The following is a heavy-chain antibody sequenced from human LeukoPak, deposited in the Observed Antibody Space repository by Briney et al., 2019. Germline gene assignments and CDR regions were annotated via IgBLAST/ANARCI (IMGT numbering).Heavy chain of an antibody. D-gene: IGHD1-26*01. CDR2: INPSGGST. V-gene: IGHV1-46*01. Sequence: ASVKVSCKASGYTFTSYYMHWVRQAPAQGLEWMGIINPSGGSTSYAQKFQGRVTMTRDTSTSTVYMELSSLRSEDTAVYYCARAALSGSYARVYYFDYWGQGTLVTVSS. CDR3: ARAALSGSYARVYYFDY. CDR1: GYTFTSYY. J-gene: IGHJ4*02.